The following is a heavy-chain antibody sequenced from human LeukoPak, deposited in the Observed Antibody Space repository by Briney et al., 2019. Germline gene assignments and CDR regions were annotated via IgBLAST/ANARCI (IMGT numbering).Heavy chain of an antibody. Sequence: RTGGSLRLSCAASGFTFSSYAMSWVRQAPGKGPEWVSSISSSSSYIYYADSVKGRFTISRDNAKNSLYLQMNSLRAEDTAVYYCARSVMLAYYDSSGYLDYWGQGTLVTVSS. V-gene: IGHV3-21*01. CDR3: ARSVMLAYYDSSGYLDY. CDR1: GFTFSSYA. CDR2: ISSSSSYI. D-gene: IGHD3-22*01. J-gene: IGHJ4*02.